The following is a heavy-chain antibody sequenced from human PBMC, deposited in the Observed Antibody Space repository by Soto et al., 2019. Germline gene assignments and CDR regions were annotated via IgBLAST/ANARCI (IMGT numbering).Heavy chain of an antibody. CDR2: ISYDGSNK. J-gene: IGHJ6*02. CDR1: GFTFSSYG. V-gene: IGHV3-30*18. D-gene: IGHD6-6*01. Sequence: GGSLRLSCAASGFTFSSYGMHWVRQAPGKGLEWVAVISYDGSNKYYADSVKGRFTISRDNSKNTLYLQMNSLRAEDTAVYYCAKDEYSSSSYYYYGMDVWGQGTMVTVSS. CDR3: AKDEYSSSSYYYYGMDV.